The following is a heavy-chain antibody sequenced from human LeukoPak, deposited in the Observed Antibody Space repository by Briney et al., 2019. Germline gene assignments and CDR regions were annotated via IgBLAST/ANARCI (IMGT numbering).Heavy chain of an antibody. V-gene: IGHV1-18*01. J-gene: IGHJ2*01. CDR2: ISAYNGNT. D-gene: IGHD5-12*01. Sequence: ASVKVSCKASGYTFTSYGISWVRQAPGQGLEWMGWISAYNGNTNYAQKLQGRVTMTTDTSTSTAYMELRSLRSDDTAVYYCARDNSGYDYGDWYSDLWGRGTLVTVSS. CDR3: ARDNSGYDYGDWYSDL. CDR1: GYTFTSYG.